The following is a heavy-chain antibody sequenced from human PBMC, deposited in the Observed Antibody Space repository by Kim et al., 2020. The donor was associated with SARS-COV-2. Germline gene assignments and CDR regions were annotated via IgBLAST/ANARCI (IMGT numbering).Heavy chain of an antibody. CDR2: IYYSGST. Sequence: SETLSLTCTVSGGSISSSSYYWGWIRQPPGKGLEWIGSIYYSGSTYYNPSLKSRVTISVDTSKNQFSLKLSSVTAADTAVYYCARRTHNYYYGMDVWGQGTTVTVSS. V-gene: IGHV4-39*01. J-gene: IGHJ6*02. CDR1: GGSISSSSYY. CDR3: ARRTHNYYYGMDV.